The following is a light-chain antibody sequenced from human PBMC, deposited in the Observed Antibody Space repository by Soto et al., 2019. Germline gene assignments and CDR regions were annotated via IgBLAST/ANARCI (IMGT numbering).Light chain of an antibody. CDR1: RKSSPW. J-gene: IGKJ1*01. CDR3: QQSYSTHPWT. CDR2: AAS. Sequence: DIEIVQSPSALSASVGDTVTITCRASRKSSPWLAWYQQKPGKAPKLVIYAASNLQSGVPSRFSGSGSGTDFTLTISSLQPEDFATYFCQQSYSTHPWTFGQGTKVDIK. V-gene: IGKV1-39*01.